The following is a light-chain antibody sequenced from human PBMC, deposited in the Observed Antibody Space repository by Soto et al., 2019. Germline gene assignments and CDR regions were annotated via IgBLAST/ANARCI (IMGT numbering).Light chain of an antibody. Sequence: EIVMTQSPATLSFSPGDRATLSCMSSQFMSSNYLSWYQQKPGQAPRLLIYGASTRATGIPDRFSGSGSETDFTLTISSLQPEDFVVYYCQQDYNLPWTFGHGTKVDIK. CDR1: QFMSSNY. CDR3: QQDYNLPWT. V-gene: IGKV3D-7*01. J-gene: IGKJ1*01. CDR2: GAS.